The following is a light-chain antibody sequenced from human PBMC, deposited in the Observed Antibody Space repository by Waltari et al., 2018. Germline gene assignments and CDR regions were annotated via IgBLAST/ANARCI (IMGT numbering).Light chain of an antibody. CDR3: QTGGHGTWV. CDR1: SGHSSNV. V-gene: IGLV4-69*02. CDR2: VNSDGSH. J-gene: IGLJ3*02. Sequence: QLVLTQSPSASASLGASVKLTCTLSSGHSSNVIAWHQQHPQKGPRYLMKVNSDGSHSKGDEIPYRFSGSSSGAERYLTISGLQSEDEADYYCQTGGHGTWVFGGGTKLTVL.